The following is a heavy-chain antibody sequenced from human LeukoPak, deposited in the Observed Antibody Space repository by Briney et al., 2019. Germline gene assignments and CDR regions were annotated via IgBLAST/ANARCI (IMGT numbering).Heavy chain of an antibody. J-gene: IGHJ4*02. V-gene: IGHV4-34*01. Sequence: SETLSLTCAVSGGSFRGYYWNWIRQSPGKGLEWAGEINSSGGTSYNPSLKSRLTLPVDTSKYQFSLKLNSVTAADTAVYYCARGRNYFENWGYYYYFDYWGQGTLVTVAS. CDR1: GGSFRGYY. CDR3: ARGRNYFENWGYYYYFDY. CDR2: INSSGGT. D-gene: IGHD1-26*01.